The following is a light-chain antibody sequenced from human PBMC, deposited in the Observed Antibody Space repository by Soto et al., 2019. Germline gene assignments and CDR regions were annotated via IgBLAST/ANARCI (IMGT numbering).Light chain of an antibody. V-gene: IGKV3-11*01. CDR3: QQRSNWLWT. J-gene: IGKJ1*01. Sequence: EIVVTKYPATLSLYPAERATLSCRASQSVSSYLAWYQQKPGQAPRLLIYDASNRATGIPARFSGSGSGTDFTLTIISLEPEDFTVYYCQQRSNWLWTFGQGTKLDI. CDR2: DAS. CDR1: QSVSSY.